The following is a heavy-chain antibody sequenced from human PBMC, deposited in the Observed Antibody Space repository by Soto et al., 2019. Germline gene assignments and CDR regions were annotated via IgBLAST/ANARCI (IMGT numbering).Heavy chain of an antibody. D-gene: IGHD3-10*01. V-gene: IGHV3-23*01. J-gene: IGHJ4*02. CDR2: TTDDGGRT. Sequence: EVQLLESGGGLVEPGGSLRLSCTASGFSFSSYAMTWVRQAPGKGLEWVSSTTDDGGRTFYADSVKGRFTISRDNSNNRLSVQMNSLGGEGTALYYCGKGGGFGTGAYYNVAYWGQGTLVTVSS. CDR1: GFSFSSYA. CDR3: GKGGGFGTGAYYNVAY.